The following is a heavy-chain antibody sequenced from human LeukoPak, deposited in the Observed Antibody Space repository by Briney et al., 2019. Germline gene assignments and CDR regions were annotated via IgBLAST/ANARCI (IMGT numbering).Heavy chain of an antibody. D-gene: IGHD1-14*01. V-gene: IGHV4-59*01. CDR3: ARYRNEALFAFDI. J-gene: IGHJ3*02. CDR1: VDSISGYY. Sequence: SSETLSLTCALRVDSISGYYWSWIRQSPGKGLEWIGYIYYSGSTNYNPSLKSRVSISVDTSKNQFSLKLSSVTAADTAMYYCARYRNEALFAFDIWGQGTMVTVSS. CDR2: IYYSGST.